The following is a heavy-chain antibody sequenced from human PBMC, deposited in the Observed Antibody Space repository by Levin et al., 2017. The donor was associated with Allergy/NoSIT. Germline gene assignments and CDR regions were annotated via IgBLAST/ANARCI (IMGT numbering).Heavy chain of an antibody. CDR1: GYSFTSYW. D-gene: IGHD3-10*01. V-gene: IGHV5-10-1*01. CDR2: IDPSDSYT. Sequence: GESLKISCKGSGYSFTSYWISWVRQMPGKGLEWMGRIDPSDSYTNYSPSFQGHVTISADKSISTAYLQGSSLKAWDTAMYYCARQAEGWGSYCDSWGQGTLVTVSS. CDR3: ARQAEGWGSYCDS. J-gene: IGHJ5*02.